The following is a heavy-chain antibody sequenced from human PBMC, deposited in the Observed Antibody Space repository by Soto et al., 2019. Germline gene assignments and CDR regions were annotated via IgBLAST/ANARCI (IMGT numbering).Heavy chain of an antibody. CDR3: ARGSRAARPLFYYYYYMDV. V-gene: IGHV4-34*01. CDR1: GGSFSGYY. Sequence: SETLSLTCAVYGGSFSGYYWSWIRQPPGKGLEWIGEINHSGSTNYNPSLKSRVAISVDTSKNQFSLKLSSVTAADTAVYYCARGSRAARPLFYYYYYMDVWGKGTTVTVSS. CDR2: INHSGST. J-gene: IGHJ6*03. D-gene: IGHD6-6*01.